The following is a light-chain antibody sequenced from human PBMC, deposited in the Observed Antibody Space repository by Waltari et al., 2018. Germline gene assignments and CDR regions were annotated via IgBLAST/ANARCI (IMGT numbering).Light chain of an antibody. CDR1: QSVSSY. V-gene: IGKV3-11*01. Sequence: EIVLPQSPATLSLSPGARATLSCRASQSVSSYLAWYQQKPGQAPRLLIYGASNRATGIPARFSGSGSGTDFTLTISSLEPEDFAVYYCQQRSNWPITFGQGTRLEIK. CDR3: QQRSNWPIT. J-gene: IGKJ5*01. CDR2: GAS.